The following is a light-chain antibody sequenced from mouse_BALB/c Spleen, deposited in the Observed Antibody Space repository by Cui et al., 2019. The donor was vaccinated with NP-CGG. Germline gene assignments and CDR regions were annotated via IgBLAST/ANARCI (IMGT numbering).Light chain of an antibody. CDR3: ALWYSNHWV. Sequence: QAVVTQESALTTSPGETVTLTCRSSTGAVTTSNYANWVQEKPDHLFTGIIGGTNNRAPGVPARFSGSLIGDKAALTITGAQTEDGAIYFCALWYSNHWVFGGGTKLTVL. CDR1: TGAVTTSNY. J-gene: IGLJ1*01. CDR2: GTN. V-gene: IGLV1*01.